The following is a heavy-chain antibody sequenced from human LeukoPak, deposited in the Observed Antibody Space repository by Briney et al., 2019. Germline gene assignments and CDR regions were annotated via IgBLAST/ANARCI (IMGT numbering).Heavy chain of an antibody. V-gene: IGHV3-74*01. D-gene: IGHD2-21*02. J-gene: IGHJ4*02. Sequence: PGGSLTLSCAPSGFTFSSYWMHWVRHAPGKGLVWVTCINSGGSDTSHADSVKGRFTISRGNAKNTLYLKMNSLRVEETAVYYCTRGYVQDCGGDCYPFDYWGQGILVTVSS. CDR1: GFTFSSYW. CDR3: TRGYVQDCGGDCYPFDY. CDR2: INSGGSDT.